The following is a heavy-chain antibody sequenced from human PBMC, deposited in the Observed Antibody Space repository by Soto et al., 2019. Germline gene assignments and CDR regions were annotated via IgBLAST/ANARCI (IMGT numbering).Heavy chain of an antibody. J-gene: IGHJ6*02. D-gene: IGHD1-26*01. CDR3: AGWDPYYYYGMDV. V-gene: IGHV1-69*13. Sequence: GASVKVSCKASGGTFSSYAISWVRQAPGQGLEWMGGIIPIFGTANYAQKFQGRVTITANESTSTAYMELSSLRSEDTAVYYCAGWDPYYYYGMDVWGQGTRSRSP. CDR1: GGTFSSYA. CDR2: IIPIFGTA.